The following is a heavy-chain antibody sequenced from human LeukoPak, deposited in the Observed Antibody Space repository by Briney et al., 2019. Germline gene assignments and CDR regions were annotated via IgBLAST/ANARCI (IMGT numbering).Heavy chain of an antibody. CDR2: ISAYNGNT. V-gene: IGHV1-18*04. J-gene: IGHJ5*02. Sequence: ASVKVSCKASGYTFTSYGISWVRQAPGQGLEWMGWISAYNGNTNYAQKLQGRVTMTTDTSTSTAYMELRSLRSDDTAVYYCARHWCSSTSCYTGIWFDPWGQGTLVTVSS. D-gene: IGHD2-2*02. CDR3: ARHWCSSTSCYTGIWFDP. CDR1: GYTFTSYG.